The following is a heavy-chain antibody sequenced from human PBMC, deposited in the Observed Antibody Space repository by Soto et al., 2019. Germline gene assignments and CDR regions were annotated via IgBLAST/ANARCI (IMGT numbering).Heavy chain of an antibody. D-gene: IGHD1-26*01. V-gene: IGHV4-28*01. Sequence: SETLSLTCAVSGGSISTSNWWGWIRQPPGKGLEWIGYIYYSGTTYYNPSLKSRVTMSVDTSKNQFSLKLTSVTAVDTAVYYCARREIQGPIDYWGQGTLVTVSS. CDR3: ARREIQGPIDY. J-gene: IGHJ4*02. CDR2: IYYSGTT. CDR1: GGSISTSNW.